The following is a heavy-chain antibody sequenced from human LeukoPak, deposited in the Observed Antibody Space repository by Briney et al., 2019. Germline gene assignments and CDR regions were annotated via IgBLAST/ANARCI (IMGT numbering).Heavy chain of an antibody. V-gene: IGHV1-69*06. CDR2: IIPMFGTP. Sequence: ASVKVSCKASGDTFSTYAIRWVRQAPGQGLEWMGGIIPMFGTPNYAQKFQGRVTITANKSTSTAYMELRSLRSEDTAVYYCAREGWLDYYYYMDVWGKGTTVTVSS. CDR1: GDTFSTYA. D-gene: IGHD6-19*01. J-gene: IGHJ6*03. CDR3: AREGWLDYYYYMDV.